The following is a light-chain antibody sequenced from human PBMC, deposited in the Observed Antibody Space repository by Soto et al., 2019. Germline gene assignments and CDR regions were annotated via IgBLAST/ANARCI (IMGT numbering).Light chain of an antibody. CDR1: HTILYSSNNNDY. J-gene: IGKJ1*01. CDR2: WAT. V-gene: IGKV4-1*01. CDR3: QQSYSSPPWT. Sequence: DIILTQSPDSLAVSLGERATINCKSSHTILYSSNNNDYLAWYQQKPGQPPKLLIYWATTRQRGVPDRFSGSGSGTDFSLTISSLRPEDIATYFCQQSYSSPPWTFGQGTKVEV.